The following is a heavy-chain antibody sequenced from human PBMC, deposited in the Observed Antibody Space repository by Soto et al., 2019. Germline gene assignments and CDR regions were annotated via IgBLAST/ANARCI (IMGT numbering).Heavy chain of an antibody. CDR1: GGSIISYY. D-gene: IGHD3-10*01. CDR3: ARRWSGTDY. V-gene: IGHV4-59*01. CDR2: IHNSGST. Sequence: QVQLQESGPGLVKPSETLSLTCTVSGGSIISYYWSWIRQPPGKGLEWIGYIHNSGSTSYNPSLQSRVTISADVSKNQFSLDLRSVTAADTAVYYCARRWSGTDYWGHGTLVTVSS. J-gene: IGHJ4*01.